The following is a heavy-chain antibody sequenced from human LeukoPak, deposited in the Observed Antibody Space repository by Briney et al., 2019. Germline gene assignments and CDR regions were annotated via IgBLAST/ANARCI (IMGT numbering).Heavy chain of an antibody. J-gene: IGHJ4*02. CDR2: ISYDGSNK. V-gene: IGHV3-30-3*01. Sequence: GGSLRLSCAASGFTFSSYAMHWVRQAPGKGLEWVAVISYDGSNKYYADSVKGRFTISRDNSQNTLYLQMNSLRAEDTAVYYCARNSGGRRYYFTDWGQGTLVTVSS. CDR3: ARNSGGRRYYFTD. D-gene: IGHD3-10*01. CDR1: GFTFSSYA.